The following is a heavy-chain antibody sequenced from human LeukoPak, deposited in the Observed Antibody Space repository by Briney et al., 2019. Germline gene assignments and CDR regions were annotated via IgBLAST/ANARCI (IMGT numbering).Heavy chain of an antibody. J-gene: IGHJ4*02. CDR1: GFTFSSNA. Sequence: GGSLRLSCAASGFTFSSNAMHWVRQAPGKGLGWVAVMSYDGTSEYYADSVRGRFTISRDHSQNMLHLQMNSLRDEDTALYYCVRDRRDGKNLAYHFDFWGQGTLVTVSS. CDR2: MSYDGTSE. V-gene: IGHV3-30-3*01. D-gene: IGHD5-24*01. CDR3: VRDRRDGKNLAYHFDF.